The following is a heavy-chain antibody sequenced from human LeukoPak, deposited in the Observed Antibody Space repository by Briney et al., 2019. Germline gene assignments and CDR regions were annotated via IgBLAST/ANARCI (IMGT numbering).Heavy chain of an antibody. CDR3: ARHPSKRYCSSTSCPPAGFQH. J-gene: IGHJ1*01. CDR1: GGSISSSSYY. D-gene: IGHD2-2*01. V-gene: IGHV4-39*01. Sequence: SETLSLTCTVSGGSISSSSYYWGWIRQPPGKGLEWIGSIYYSGSTYYNPSLKSRVTISVDTSKNQFSLKLSSVTAADTAVYYCARHPSKRYCSSTSCPPAGFQHWGQGTLVTVSS. CDR2: IYYSGST.